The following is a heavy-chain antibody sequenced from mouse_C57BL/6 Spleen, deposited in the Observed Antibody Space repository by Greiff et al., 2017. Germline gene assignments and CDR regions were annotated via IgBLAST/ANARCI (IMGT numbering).Heavy chain of an antibody. CDR1: GYTFTSYW. Sequence: VHLVESGAELVKPGASVKLSCKASGYTFTSYWMQWVKQRPGQGLEWIGEIDPSDSYTNYNQKFKGKATLTVDTSSSTAYMQLSSLTSEDSAVYYCAVLRLDYWGQGTTLTVSS. J-gene: IGHJ2*01. V-gene: IGHV1-50*01. CDR2: IDPSDSYT. CDR3: AVLRLDY. D-gene: IGHD1-1*01.